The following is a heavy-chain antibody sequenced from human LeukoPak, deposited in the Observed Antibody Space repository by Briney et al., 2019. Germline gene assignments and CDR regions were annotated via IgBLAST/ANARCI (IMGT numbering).Heavy chain of an antibody. Sequence: SVKVSCKASGGTFSSYAISWVRQAPGQGLEWMGGIIPMLGTANYAQKFQGRVTITADESTSTAYMELSSLRSEDTAVYYCARDARRRYCSSTSCYWGWFDPWGQGTLVTVSS. CDR1: GGTFSSYA. J-gene: IGHJ5*02. V-gene: IGHV1-69*13. CDR3: ARDARRRYCSSTSCYWGWFDP. CDR2: IIPMLGTA. D-gene: IGHD2-2*01.